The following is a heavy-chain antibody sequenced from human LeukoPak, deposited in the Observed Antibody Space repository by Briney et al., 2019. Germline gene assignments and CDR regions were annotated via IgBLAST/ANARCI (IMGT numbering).Heavy chain of an antibody. CDR3: AGLLIGGSYYFDY. Sequence: GGSLRLSCEASGLTVSSNYMSWVRQAPGKGLEWVSVIYSGGTTYYADSVKGRFTISRDNSKNALFLQMNSLRADDTAVYYCAGLLIGGSYYFDYWGQGTLVTVSS. J-gene: IGHJ4*02. D-gene: IGHD1-26*01. V-gene: IGHV3-66*01. CDR1: GLTVSSNY. CDR2: IYSGGTT.